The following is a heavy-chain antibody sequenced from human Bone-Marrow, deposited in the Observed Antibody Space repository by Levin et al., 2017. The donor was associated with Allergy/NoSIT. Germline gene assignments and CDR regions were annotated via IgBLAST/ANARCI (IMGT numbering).Heavy chain of an antibody. J-gene: IGHJ5*01. CDR2: ISGQKGDT. CDR1: GYTFKNYA. V-gene: IGHV1-18*01. Sequence: GESLKISCKTFGYTFKNYAISWVRQAPGQGLEWVGWISGQKGDTNYAQKVQGRVTMTTDTSTGTVFMELRSLRFDDTAIYYCVRDLNRWKDPWSYNWFVSWGQGTLVTVSS. D-gene: IGHD1-1*01. CDR3: VRDLNRWKDPWSYNWFVS.